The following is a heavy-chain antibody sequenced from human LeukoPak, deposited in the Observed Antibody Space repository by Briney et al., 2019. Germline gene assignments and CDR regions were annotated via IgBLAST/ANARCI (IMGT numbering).Heavy chain of an antibody. CDR2: IYTSGST. D-gene: IGHD4-17*01. Sequence: SETLSLTCTVSGGSISSGSYYWSWIRQPAGKGLEWIGRIYTSGSTNYNPSLKSRVTISVDTSKNQFSLKLSSVTAADTAVYYCARAEGVTTVTTGYYFDYWGQGTLVTVSS. CDR3: ARAEGVTTVTTGYYFDY. CDR1: GGSISSGSYY. V-gene: IGHV4-61*02. J-gene: IGHJ4*02.